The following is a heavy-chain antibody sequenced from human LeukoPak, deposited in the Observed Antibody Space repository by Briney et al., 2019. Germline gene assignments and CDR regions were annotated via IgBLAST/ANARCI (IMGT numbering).Heavy chain of an antibody. D-gene: IGHD6-19*01. J-gene: IGHJ4*02. V-gene: IGHV4-61*08. CDR2: ISFSENT. CDR3: ARSSAWSPFDS. Sequence: SETLSLTCTASGGSVSSGGYYWSWIRLHPGKGLEWIGYISFSENTNYNPSLKSRVTISLDTSKNQFSLKLSSVPATDTAVYYCARSSAWSPFDSWGQGTLVTVS. CDR1: GGSVSSGGYY.